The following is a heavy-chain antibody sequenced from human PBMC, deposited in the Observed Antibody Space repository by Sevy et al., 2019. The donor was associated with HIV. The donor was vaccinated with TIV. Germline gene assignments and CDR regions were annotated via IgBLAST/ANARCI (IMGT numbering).Heavy chain of an antibody. V-gene: IGHV3-21*01. J-gene: IGHJ6*02. CDR1: GFTFSDYN. Sequence: GGSLRLSCAASGFTFSDYNMNCVRQAPGKGLEWVSSISSISNYIYYADSVKGRFTISRDNAKNSLYLQMNSLRAEDMALYYCARETSSFWEWIYYGMDVWGQGTRVTVSS. D-gene: IGHD3-10*01. CDR2: ISSISNYI. CDR3: ARETSSFWEWIYYGMDV.